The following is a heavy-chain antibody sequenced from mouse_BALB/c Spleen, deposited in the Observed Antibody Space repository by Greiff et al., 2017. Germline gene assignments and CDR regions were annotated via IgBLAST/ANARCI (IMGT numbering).Heavy chain of an antibody. Sequence: VQLKESGAELVKPGASVKLSCKASGYTFTSYYMYWVKQRPGQGLEWIGEINPSNGGTNFNEKFKSKATLTVDKSSSTAYMQLSSLTSEDSAVYYCTRGGNYPWFAYWGQGTLVTVSA. J-gene: IGHJ3*01. CDR2: INPSNGGT. CDR3: TRGGNYPWFAY. V-gene: IGHV1S81*02. CDR1: GYTFTSYY. D-gene: IGHD2-1*01.